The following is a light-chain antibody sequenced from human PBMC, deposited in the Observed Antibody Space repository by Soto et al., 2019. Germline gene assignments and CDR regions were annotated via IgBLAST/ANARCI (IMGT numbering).Light chain of an antibody. V-gene: IGKV3-15*01. Sequence: ETVMTQSPATLSVSRGERATLSCRASQSISRNLAWYQQKPGQAPRLLIYGASTRATGIPARFSGRGSGTEFSLTISSLQSEDFAVYYCQHYNNWPFTFGQGTKLEIK. CDR1: QSISRN. CDR3: QHYNNWPFT. CDR2: GAS. J-gene: IGKJ2*01.